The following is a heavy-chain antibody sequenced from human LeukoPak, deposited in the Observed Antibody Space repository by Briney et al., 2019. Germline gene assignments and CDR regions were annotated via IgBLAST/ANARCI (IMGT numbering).Heavy chain of an antibody. J-gene: IGHJ4*02. Sequence: ASVKVSCKASGYTFTSYYIDWVRQAPGQGLEWMGIINPSGGRTTYAQKFQGRVTMTRDTSTSTVYMEISGLRSEDTAVYYCRREGEYDVRKPGGDYWGQGTLVTVSS. CDR2: INPSGGRT. D-gene: IGHD3-10*01. V-gene: IGHV1-46*01. CDR3: RREGEYDVRKPGGDY. CDR1: GYTFTSYY.